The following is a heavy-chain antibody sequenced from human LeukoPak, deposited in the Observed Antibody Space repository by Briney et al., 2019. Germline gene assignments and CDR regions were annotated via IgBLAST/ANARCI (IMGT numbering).Heavy chain of an antibody. CDR3: AKTSRGRWVDWGMDV. Sequence: GGSLRPSCAASGFTFSNYGMHWVRQAPGKGLEWVAVISYDGGTEYYADSVKGRFTISRDKSKNTLYLQMNSLTTEDTAVYYCAKTSRGRWVDWGMDVWGQGTAVTVSS. D-gene: IGHD6-25*01. CDR1: GFTFSNYG. J-gene: IGHJ6*02. CDR2: ISYDGGTE. V-gene: IGHV3-30*18.